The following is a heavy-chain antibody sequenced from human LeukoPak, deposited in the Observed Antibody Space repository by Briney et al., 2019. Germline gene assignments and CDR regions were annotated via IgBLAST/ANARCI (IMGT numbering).Heavy chain of an antibody. CDR3: ARHGDLLSPFQT. V-gene: IGHV4-39*01. CDR1: GGSISSSSYY. D-gene: IGHD2-21*02. Sequence: SETLSLTCTVSGGSISSSSYYWAWIRQPPGKGLEWIGSVYYSGTTFYDPSLKGRITISVDTSKNQISLKLNSVTAADTAMYYCARHGDLLSPFQTWGQGTLVTVSS. CDR2: VYYSGTT. J-gene: IGHJ5*02.